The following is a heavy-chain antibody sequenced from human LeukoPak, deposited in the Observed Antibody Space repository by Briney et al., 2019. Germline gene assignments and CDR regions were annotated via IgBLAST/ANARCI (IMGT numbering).Heavy chain of an antibody. CDR1: GGTFSSYA. Sequence: SVKVSCKASGGTFSSYAISWVRQAPGQGLEWMGGIIPIFGTANYAQKFQVRVTITADESTSTAYMELSSLRSEDTAVYYCARERVAGGAVDIWGQGTMVTVSS. J-gene: IGHJ3*02. D-gene: IGHD2-15*01. V-gene: IGHV1-69*01. CDR3: ARERVAGGAVDI. CDR2: IIPIFGTA.